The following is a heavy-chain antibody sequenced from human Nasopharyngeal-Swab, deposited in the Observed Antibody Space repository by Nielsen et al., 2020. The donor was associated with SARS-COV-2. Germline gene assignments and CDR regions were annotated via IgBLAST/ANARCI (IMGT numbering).Heavy chain of an antibody. CDR2: IWYDGSNK. CDR3: AKGRITMTPFDY. J-gene: IGHJ4*02. Sequence: GGSLRLSCAASGFTFSSYGMHWVRQAPGKGLEWVAVIWYDGSNKYYADSVKGRFTISRDNSKNTLYLQMNSLRAEDTAVYYCAKGRITMTPFDYWGQGTLVTVSS. D-gene: IGHD3-22*01. V-gene: IGHV3-33*06. CDR1: GFTFSSYG.